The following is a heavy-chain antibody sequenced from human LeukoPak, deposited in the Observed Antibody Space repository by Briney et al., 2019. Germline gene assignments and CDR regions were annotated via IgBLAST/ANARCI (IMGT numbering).Heavy chain of an antibody. CDR3: ATGSPGRKAFFFGY. CDR1: GGSISTYY. D-gene: IGHD1-14*01. J-gene: IGHJ4*02. V-gene: IGHV4-4*08. CDR2: VYASRTT. Sequence: SETLSLTCTVSGGSISTYYWTWIRQPPGEGLEWVVYVYASRTTNYNPSLTSRVPMSLDTSKTQFSLNLRSVTAADTAVYYCATGSPGRKAFFFGYWGKGTLVTVAT.